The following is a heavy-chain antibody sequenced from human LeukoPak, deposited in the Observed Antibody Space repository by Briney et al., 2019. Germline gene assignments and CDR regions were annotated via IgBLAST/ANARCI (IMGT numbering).Heavy chain of an antibody. CDR1: GFTFSSYA. V-gene: IGHV3-23*01. CDR2: INGSGGST. D-gene: IGHD6-19*01. J-gene: IGHJ4*02. Sequence: GGSLRLSCAASGFTFSSYAMSWVRQAPGKGLEWVSDINGSGGSTYYADSVKGRFTISRDNSKNTLYLQMNSLRAEDTAVYYCSVAGKERGDYWGQGTLVTVSS. CDR3: SVAGKERGDY.